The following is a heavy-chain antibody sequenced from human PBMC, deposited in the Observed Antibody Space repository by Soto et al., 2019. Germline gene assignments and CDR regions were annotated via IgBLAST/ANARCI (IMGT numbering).Heavy chain of an antibody. Sequence: QVQLVQSGAEVKKPGSSVKVSCKASGGTFSSYTISWVRQAPGQGLEWMGRIIPILGIANYAQKFQGRVTITADKSTSTAYMKLSSLRSEDTAVYYCARDPGSYCSSTSCRDPNYYYGMDVWGQGTTVTVSS. CDR2: IIPILGIA. V-gene: IGHV1-69*08. CDR3: ARDPGSYCSSTSCRDPNYYYGMDV. D-gene: IGHD2-2*01. J-gene: IGHJ6*02. CDR1: GGTFSSYT.